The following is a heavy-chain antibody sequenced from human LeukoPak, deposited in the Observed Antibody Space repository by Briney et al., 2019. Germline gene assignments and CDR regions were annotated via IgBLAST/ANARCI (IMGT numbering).Heavy chain of an antibody. CDR3: ATGLLLAVAGPRDY. CDR1: GYTLTELS. J-gene: IGHJ4*02. CDR2: FDPEDGET. V-gene: IGHV1-24*01. D-gene: IGHD6-19*01. Sequence: ASVKVSSKVSGYTLTELSMHWVRQAPGKGLEWMGGFDPEDGETIYAQKFQGRVTMTEDTSTDTAYMELSSLRSEDTAVYYCATGLLLAVAGPRDYWGQGTLVTVSS.